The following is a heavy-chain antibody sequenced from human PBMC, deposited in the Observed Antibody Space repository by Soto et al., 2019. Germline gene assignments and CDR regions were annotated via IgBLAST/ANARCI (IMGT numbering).Heavy chain of an antibody. CDR2: INHSGST. V-gene: IGHV4-34*01. J-gene: IGHJ3*02. CDR1: GGSFSGYY. CDR3: ARGGYSSSWLDAFDI. D-gene: IGHD6-13*01. Sequence: TLSLTCAVYGGSFSGYYWSWIRQPPGKGLEWIGEINHSGSTNYNPSLKSRVTISVDTSKNQFSLKLSSVTAADTAAYYCARGGYSSSWLDAFDIWGQRTIVTVS.